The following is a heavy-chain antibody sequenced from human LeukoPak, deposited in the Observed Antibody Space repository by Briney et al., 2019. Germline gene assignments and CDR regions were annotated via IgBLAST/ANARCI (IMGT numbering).Heavy chain of an antibody. J-gene: IGHJ6*03. CDR2: INPNSGGT. CDR1: GYTFTGYY. Sequence: ASVKVSCKASGYTFTGYYMHWVRQAPGQGLEWMGWINPNSGGTNYAQKFQGRVTMTRHTSISTAYMELSRLRSDDTAVYYCARDLNPDYGDYGGDYYYMDVWDKGTTVTISS. V-gene: IGHV1-2*02. CDR3: ARDLNPDYGDYGGDYYYMDV. D-gene: IGHD4-17*01.